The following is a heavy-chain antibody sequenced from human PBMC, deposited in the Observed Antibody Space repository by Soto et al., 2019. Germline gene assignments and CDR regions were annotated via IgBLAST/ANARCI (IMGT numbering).Heavy chain of an antibody. V-gene: IGHV3-30-3*02. CDR2: ISNDGMNT. CDR3: AKGLRFMEH. Sequence: GGSLRLSCVASGFTFSIYALHWVRQAPGKGLEWVALISNDGMNTFYADSVKGRMTVSRDKAEKTMYLQMNSLTAEDTAVYYCAKGLRFMEHWGHGTVVTVSS. J-gene: IGHJ4*01. CDR1: GFTFSIYA. D-gene: IGHD3-3*01.